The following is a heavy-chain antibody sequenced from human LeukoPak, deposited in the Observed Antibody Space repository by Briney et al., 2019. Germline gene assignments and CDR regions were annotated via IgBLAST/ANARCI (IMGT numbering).Heavy chain of an antibody. V-gene: IGHV1-8*01. Sequence: ASVKVSCKASGYTFTIYDINWVRQAPGQGLEWVGWMNPNSGGTVYAQNFQGRVTMTRDTSIGTAYMELNSLRSEDTAVYYCATVPYYYGSGSFDYWGQGTLVTVSS. CDR3: ATVPYYYGSGSFDY. J-gene: IGHJ4*02. D-gene: IGHD3-10*01. CDR1: GYTFTIYD. CDR2: MNPNSGGT.